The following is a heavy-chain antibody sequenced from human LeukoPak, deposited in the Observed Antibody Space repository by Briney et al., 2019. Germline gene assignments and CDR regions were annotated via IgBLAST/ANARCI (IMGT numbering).Heavy chain of an antibody. Sequence: KSSETLSLTCTVSGGSISSYYWSWIRQPPGKGLEWIGYIYYSGSTNYNPSLKSRVTISVDTSKNQFSLKLSSVTAADTAVYYCARLGSGWYGDYWGQGTLVTVSS. D-gene: IGHD6-19*01. CDR1: GGSISSYY. CDR3: ARLGSGWYGDY. CDR2: IYYSGST. V-gene: IGHV4-59*08. J-gene: IGHJ4*02.